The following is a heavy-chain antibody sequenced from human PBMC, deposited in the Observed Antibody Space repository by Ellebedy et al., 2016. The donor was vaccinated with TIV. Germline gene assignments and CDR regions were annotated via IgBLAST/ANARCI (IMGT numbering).Heavy chain of an antibody. CDR3: AQSGQWLVLDY. CDR1: GLTFSSYA. J-gene: IGHJ4*02. Sequence: PGGSLRLSCVVSGLTFSSYAMTWVRQAPGKGLEWVSGITGGGGSTYYADSVKGRFTISRDKSKNTLYLQMNSLRADDTAVYYCAQSGQWLVLDYWGQGTLVTVSS. CDR2: ITGGGGST. D-gene: IGHD6-19*01. V-gene: IGHV3-23*01.